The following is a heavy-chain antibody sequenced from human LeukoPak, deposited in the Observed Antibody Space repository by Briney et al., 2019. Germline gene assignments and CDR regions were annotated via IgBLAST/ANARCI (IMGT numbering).Heavy chain of an antibody. V-gene: IGHV1-2*02. CDR2: INPNSGGT. Sequence: GASVKVSCKASGYTFTGYYMHWVRQAPGQGLEWMGWINPNSGGTNYAQKFQGRVTMTRDTSISTAYMELSRLRSDDAAVYYCAVWGIYDILTGYYDYWGQGTLVTVSS. J-gene: IGHJ4*02. CDR1: GYTFTGYY. CDR3: AVWGIYDILTGYYDY. D-gene: IGHD3-9*01.